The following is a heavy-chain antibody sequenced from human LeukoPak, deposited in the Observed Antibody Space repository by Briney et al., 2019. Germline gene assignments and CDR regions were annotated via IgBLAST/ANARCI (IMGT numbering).Heavy chain of an antibody. D-gene: IGHD3-16*01. Sequence: PSETLSLTCAVYGGSFSGYYWSWIRDPLGKGLECIGEINHSGITNYNPSLKSRVTISVDTSKNQFSLKLSSVTAADTAVYYCARGRIMITLGGVMSRFDIWGQGTMVTVSS. V-gene: IGHV4-34*01. CDR3: ARGRIMITLGGVMSRFDI. J-gene: IGHJ3*02. CDR1: GGSFSGYY. CDR2: INHSGIT.